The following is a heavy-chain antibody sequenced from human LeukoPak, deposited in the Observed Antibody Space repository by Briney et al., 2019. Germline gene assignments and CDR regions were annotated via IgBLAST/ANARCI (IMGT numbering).Heavy chain of an antibody. CDR3: ARDFSLWDSSGYWNY. CDR1: GYSISSGYY. V-gene: IGHV4-38-2*02. J-gene: IGHJ4*02. Sequence: PSETLSLTCTVSGYSISSGYYWGWIRQPPGKGLEWIGSIYHSGSTYYNPSLKSRVTISVDRAKKQFSLKLSSVTAADTAVYYCARDFSLWDSSGYWNYWGQGTLVTVSS. CDR2: IYHSGST. D-gene: IGHD3-22*01.